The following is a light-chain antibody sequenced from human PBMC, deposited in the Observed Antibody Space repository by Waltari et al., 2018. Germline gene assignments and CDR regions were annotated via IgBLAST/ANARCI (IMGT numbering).Light chain of an antibody. V-gene: IGLV1-44*01. CDR3: ASWDYSLNGVV. CDR1: SSNIESNP. Sequence: QPVVTQPPSASGTPGQRVTISCSGSSSNIESNPVNWYQQLPGRAPKLLIYSKTHRPSGVPDRFSASTSGRSASLAISGLQSEDEGNYYCASWDYSLNGVVYGGGTKLTVL. CDR2: SKT. J-gene: IGLJ2*01.